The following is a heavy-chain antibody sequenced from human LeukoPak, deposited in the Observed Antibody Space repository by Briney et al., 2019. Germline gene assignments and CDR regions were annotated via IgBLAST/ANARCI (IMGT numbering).Heavy chain of an antibody. CDR1: GGXFSGYY. CDR3: ARGLSPRINMVRGVRPPFRGVFDY. CDR2: INHSGST. D-gene: IGHD3-10*01. Sequence: PSETLSLTCAVYGGXFSGYYCSWIRQPPGKGLEWIGEINHSGSTNYNPSLKSRVTISVDTSKNQFSLKLSSVTAADTAVYYCARGLSPRINMVRGVRPPFRGVFDYWGQGTLVTVSS. J-gene: IGHJ4*02. V-gene: IGHV4-34*01.